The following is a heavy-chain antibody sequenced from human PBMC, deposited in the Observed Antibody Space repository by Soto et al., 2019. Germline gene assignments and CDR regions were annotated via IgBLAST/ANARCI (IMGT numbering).Heavy chain of an antibody. CDR2: ITYEGSQI. Sequence: QVQLVESGGGVVQPGRSLRLSCAASGFTFPRFGMHWVRQAPGKGLEWVALITYEGSQIYYADAVKGRFTISRDNRDNTLSLQMDNLRTEDTATYFCAKGRAEMNWANYYGLDVWGQGTTVTVSS. J-gene: IGHJ6*02. D-gene: IGHD7-27*01. CDR3: AKGRAEMNWANYYGLDV. V-gene: IGHV3-30*18. CDR1: GFTFPRFG.